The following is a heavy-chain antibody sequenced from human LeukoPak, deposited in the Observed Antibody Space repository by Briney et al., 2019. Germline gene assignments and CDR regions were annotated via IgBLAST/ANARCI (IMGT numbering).Heavy chain of an antibody. V-gene: IGHV1-18*04. D-gene: IGHD3-9*01. Sequence: ASVKVSCKASGYTFTGYYMHWVRQAPGQGLEWMGWISAYNGNTNYAQKLQGRVTMTTDTSTSTAYMELRSLRSDDTAVYYCARDHDSHYDILTGPDYWGQGTLVTVSS. CDR2: ISAYNGNT. CDR1: GYTFTGYY. J-gene: IGHJ4*02. CDR3: ARDHDSHYDILTGPDY.